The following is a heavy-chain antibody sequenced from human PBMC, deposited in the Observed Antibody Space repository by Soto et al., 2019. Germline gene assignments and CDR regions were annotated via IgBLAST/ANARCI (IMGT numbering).Heavy chain of an antibody. D-gene: IGHD5-18*01. CDR1: GGTFSSYA. J-gene: IGHJ6*02. V-gene: IGHV1-69*13. CDR3: EREINTDYFFYGMDV. Sequence: ASVKVSCKXSGGTFSSYAISWVRQAPGQGLEWMGGIIPIFGTANYAQKFQGRVTITADESTSTAYMELSSLRSEDTAVYYCEREINTDYFFYGMDVWGQGTTVTVSS. CDR2: IIPIFGTA.